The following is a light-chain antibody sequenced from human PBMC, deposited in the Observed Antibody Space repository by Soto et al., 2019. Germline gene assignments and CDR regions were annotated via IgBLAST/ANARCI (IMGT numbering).Light chain of an antibody. CDR1: SSDVGGYNY. V-gene: IGLV2-14*01. J-gene: IGLJ2*01. CDR2: DVS. Sequence: QSALTQPASVSGSPGQSITISCTGTSSDVGGYNYVSWYQQHPGRAPKLMIYDVSNWPSGVSNRFSGSKSGNTASLTISGLQAEDEADYYCSSYSSSSPPARGVVFGGGTKLTVL. CDR3: SSYSSSSPPARGVV.